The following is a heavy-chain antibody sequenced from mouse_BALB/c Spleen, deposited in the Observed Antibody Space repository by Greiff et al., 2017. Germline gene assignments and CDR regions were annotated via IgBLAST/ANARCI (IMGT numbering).Heavy chain of an antibody. D-gene: IGHD1-1*01. J-gene: IGHJ2*01. Sequence: EVQLVESGGGLVKPGGSLKLSCAASGFTFSSYAMSWVRQSPEKRLEWVAEISSGGSYTYYPDTVTGRFTISRDNAKNTLYLEMSSLRSEDTAMYYCARRGYGSSYDYFDYWGQGTTLTVSS. V-gene: IGHV5-9-4*01. CDR2: ISSGGSYT. CDR1: GFTFSSYA. CDR3: ARRGYGSSYDYFDY.